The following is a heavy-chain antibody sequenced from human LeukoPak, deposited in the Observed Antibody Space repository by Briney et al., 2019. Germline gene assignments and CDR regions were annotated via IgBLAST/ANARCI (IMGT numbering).Heavy chain of an antibody. Sequence: SVKVSFKASGGTFSSYAISWVRQAPGQGLEWMGGIIPIFGTANYAQKFQGRVTITTDESTSTAYMELSSLRSEDTAVYYCARDQVAPIITMVRGVISAFDIWGQGTMVTVS. CDR2: IIPIFGTA. J-gene: IGHJ3*02. CDR3: ARDQVAPIITMVRGVISAFDI. D-gene: IGHD3-10*01. V-gene: IGHV1-69*05. CDR1: GGTFSSYA.